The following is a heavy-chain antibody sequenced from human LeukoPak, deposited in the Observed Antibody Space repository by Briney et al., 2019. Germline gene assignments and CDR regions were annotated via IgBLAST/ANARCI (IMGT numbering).Heavy chain of an antibody. Sequence: GGSLRLSCAASGFTVSSNYMSWVRQAPGKGLEWVSVIYSGGSTYYADSVKGRFTISRDNSKNTLYLQMNSLRAEDTAVYYCARVGEDQWLGTQLFDYWGQGTLVTVSS. CDR2: IYSGGST. CDR1: GFTVSSNY. D-gene: IGHD6-19*01. V-gene: IGHV3-66*01. CDR3: ARVGEDQWLGTQLFDY. J-gene: IGHJ4*02.